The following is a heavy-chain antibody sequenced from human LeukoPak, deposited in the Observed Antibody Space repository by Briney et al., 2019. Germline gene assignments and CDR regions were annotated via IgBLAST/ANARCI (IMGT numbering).Heavy chain of an antibody. V-gene: IGHV4-34*01. D-gene: IGHD4-23*01. CDR1: GGSFSGYY. Sequence: PSETLSLTCAVYGGSFSGYYWSWIRQPPGKGLEWIGEINHSGSTNYNPSLKSRVTISVDTSKNQFSLKLSSVTAADTAVYYCARLVKAYHKPFDYWRPGTLVTVSS. CDR3: ARLVKAYHKPFDY. CDR2: INHSGST. J-gene: IGHJ4*02.